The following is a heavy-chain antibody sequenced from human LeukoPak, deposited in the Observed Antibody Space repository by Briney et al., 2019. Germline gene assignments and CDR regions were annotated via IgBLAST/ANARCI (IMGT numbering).Heavy chain of an antibody. CDR3: AGGQLLSNYFDY. D-gene: IGHD2-2*01. CDR1: GGTFSSYA. V-gene: IGHV1-69*06. Sequence: SVKVSCKASGGTFSSYAISWVRQAPGQGLERMGGIIPIFGTANYAQKFQGRVTITADKSTSTAYMELSSLRSEDTAVYYCAGGQLLSNYFDYWGQGTLVTVSS. J-gene: IGHJ4*02. CDR2: IIPIFGTA.